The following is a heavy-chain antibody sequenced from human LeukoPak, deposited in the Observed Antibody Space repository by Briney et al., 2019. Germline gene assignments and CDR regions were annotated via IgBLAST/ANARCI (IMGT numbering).Heavy chain of an antibody. V-gene: IGHV1-8*03. J-gene: IGHJ6*03. CDR3: ARGPHLLDCSSTSCYNYYMDV. Sequence: VASVKVSCKASRYTFASYNINWVRQATGQGLEWMGWMNPNSGNTGYAQKFQGRVTITRNTSISTAYMELSSLRSEDTAVYYCARGPHLLDCSSTSCYNYYMDVWGKGTTVTVSS. CDR2: MNPNSGNT. CDR1: RYTFASYN. D-gene: IGHD2-2*01.